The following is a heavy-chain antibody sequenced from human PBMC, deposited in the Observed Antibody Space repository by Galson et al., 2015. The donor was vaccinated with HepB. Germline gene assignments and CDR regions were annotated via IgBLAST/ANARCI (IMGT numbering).Heavy chain of an antibody. CDR1: GFALSNYG. V-gene: IGHV3-23*01. CDR2: FGTSGDKT. J-gene: IGHJ4*02. Sequence: SLRLSCAASGFALSNYGMNWVRQAPGKGLEWVSGFGTSGDKTSYADSVKGRFTISRDHSRNTLYLQMNSLGAEDTAVYYCAKRLFVPTDCWGQGTLVTVSS. CDR3: AKRLFVPTDC.